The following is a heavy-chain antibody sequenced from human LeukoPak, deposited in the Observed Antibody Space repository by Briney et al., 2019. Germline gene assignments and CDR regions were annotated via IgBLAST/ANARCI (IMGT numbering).Heavy chain of an antibody. CDR3: ATETNGRHYDY. J-gene: IGHJ4*02. Sequence: GGSLRLSCAASGFTFSSYSMNWVRQAPGKGLEWVSSISSSSSSYIYYADSIKGRFTISRDNANNFLYLQMNSLRAEDTAVYYCATETNGRHYDYWGQGTLLTVSS. CDR1: GFTFSSYS. D-gene: IGHD1-14*01. V-gene: IGHV3-21*06. CDR2: ISSSSSSYI.